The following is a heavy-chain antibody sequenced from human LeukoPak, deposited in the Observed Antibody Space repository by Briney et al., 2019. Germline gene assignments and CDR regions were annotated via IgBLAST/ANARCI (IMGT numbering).Heavy chain of an antibody. J-gene: IGHJ6*03. CDR2: INHSGST. V-gene: IGHV4-34*01. D-gene: IGHD3-22*01. Sequence: TSETLSLTCAVYGGSFSGYYWSWIRQPPGKGLEWIGEINHSGSTNYNPPLKSRVTISVDTSKNQFSLKLSSVTAADTAVYYCTRGSIAYYYMDVWGKGTTVTISS. CDR3: TRGSIAYYYMDV. CDR1: GGSFSGYY.